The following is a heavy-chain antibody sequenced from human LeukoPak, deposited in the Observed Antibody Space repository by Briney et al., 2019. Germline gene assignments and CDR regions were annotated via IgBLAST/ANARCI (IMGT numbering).Heavy chain of an antibody. CDR2: IKQDGSEK. J-gene: IGHJ6*04. CDR3: ARKAYGLDV. Sequence: GGSLRLSCAPSGFTLSSCWMSWVRQAPGKGLEWVANIKQDGSEKYYVDSVKGRFPISRDNAKNSLYLQINSLRAEDTAVYYCARKAYGLDVWGKGTTVTVSS. CDR1: GFTLSSCW. V-gene: IGHV3-7*03.